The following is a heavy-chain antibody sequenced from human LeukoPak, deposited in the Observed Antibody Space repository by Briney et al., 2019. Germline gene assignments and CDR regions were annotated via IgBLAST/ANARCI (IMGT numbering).Heavy chain of an antibody. D-gene: IGHD3-16*01. CDR3: GRGGGLDV. CDR2: INHNGNVN. V-gene: IGHV3-7*03. Sequence: PGGSLRLSCVASGFTFSHYSMNWARQAPGKGLEWVASINHNGNVNYYVDSVKGRFTISRDNAKNSLYLQMSNLRAEDTAVYFCGRGGGLDVWGQGATVTVSS. J-gene: IGHJ6*02. CDR1: GFTFSHYS.